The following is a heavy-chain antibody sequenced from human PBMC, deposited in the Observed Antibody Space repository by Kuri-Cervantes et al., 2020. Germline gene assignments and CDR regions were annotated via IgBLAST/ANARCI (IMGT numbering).Heavy chain of an antibody. CDR3: ARDYYDSSGCFDL. CDR2: INPNSGGT. D-gene: IGHD3-22*01. V-gene: IGHV1-2*02. Sequence: ASVKVSCKASGYTFTGYYMHWVRQAPGQGLEWMGWINPNSGGTNYAQKFQGRVTMTRNTSISTAYMELSSLRSEDTAVYYCARDYYDSSGCFDLWGRGTLVTVSS. CDR1: GYTFTGYY. J-gene: IGHJ2*01.